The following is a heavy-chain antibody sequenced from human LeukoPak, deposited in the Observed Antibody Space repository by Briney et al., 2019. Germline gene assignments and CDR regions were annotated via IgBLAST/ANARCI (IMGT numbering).Heavy chain of an antibody. CDR2: IKSKTDGGTT. CDR3: TTDSSSSSYY. CDR1: GFSFSNAW. V-gene: IGHV3-15*01. J-gene: IGHJ4*02. Sequence: PGGSLILSCAASGFSFSNAWMSWVRQAPGKGLEWVGRIKSKTDGGTTEYAAPVKGRLNISRDDSKNTLYLQMNSLKTKDTAVYYCTTDSSSSSYYWGQGTLVTVSS. D-gene: IGHD6-6*01.